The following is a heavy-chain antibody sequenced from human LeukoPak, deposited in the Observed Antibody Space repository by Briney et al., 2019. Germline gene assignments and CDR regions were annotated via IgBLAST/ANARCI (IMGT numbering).Heavy chain of an antibody. V-gene: IGHV4-4*07. D-gene: IGHD4-17*01. CDR3: ARDQDGDYSDAFDI. J-gene: IGHJ3*02. CDR2: IYTSGSP. CDR1: GSSISSYY. Sequence: PSQTLSLTCTVSGSSISSYYWSWIRQPAGKGLEWIGRIYTSGSPNYNPSLKSRVTMSVDTSKKQFSLKLSSVTAADTAVYYCARDQDGDYSDAFDIWGQGTMVTVSS.